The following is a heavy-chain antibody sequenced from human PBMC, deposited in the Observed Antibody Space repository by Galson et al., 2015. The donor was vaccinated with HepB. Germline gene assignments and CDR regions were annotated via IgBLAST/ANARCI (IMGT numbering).Heavy chain of an antibody. Sequence: SLRLSCAVSGFTFSTYAMTWVRQAPGKGLEWVSSISAGSTNTYYADSVKGRFTISRDNSKNTLYLQMSNLRAEDTAIYYCAKLLTAGGEFDYWGQGTLVTVSS. CDR3: AKLLTAGGEFDY. CDR2: ISAGSTNT. V-gene: IGHV3-23*01. D-gene: IGHD3-9*01. J-gene: IGHJ4*02. CDR1: GFTFSTYA.